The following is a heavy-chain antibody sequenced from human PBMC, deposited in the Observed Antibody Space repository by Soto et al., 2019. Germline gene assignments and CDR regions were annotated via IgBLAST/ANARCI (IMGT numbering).Heavy chain of an antibody. D-gene: IGHD6-6*01. J-gene: IGHJ4*02. CDR3: ARGTEWSIAAPYFDY. CDR2: IDWVDDK. V-gene: IGHV2-70*01. Sequence: SGPTLVNPTQTLTLTCTFSGFSLSTSGMCVSWIRQPPGKALEWLALIDWVDDKYYSTSLKTRLTISKDTSKTQVVLTMTNMDPVDTATYYCARGTEWSIAAPYFDYWGQGTLVTVSS. CDR1: GFSLSTSGMC.